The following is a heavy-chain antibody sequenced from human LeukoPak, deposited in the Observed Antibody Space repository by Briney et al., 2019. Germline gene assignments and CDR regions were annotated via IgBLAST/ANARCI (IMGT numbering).Heavy chain of an antibody. D-gene: IGHD3-22*01. CDR1: GFTFSSYA. Sequence: GGSLRLSCAASGFTFSSYAMSWVRQAPGKGLKWVSAISGSGGSTYYADSVKGRFTISRDNSKNTLYLQMNSLRAEDTAVYYCAKTSGIVVVTRFDYWGQGTLVTVSS. CDR2: ISGSGGST. J-gene: IGHJ4*02. CDR3: AKTSGIVVVTRFDY. V-gene: IGHV3-23*01.